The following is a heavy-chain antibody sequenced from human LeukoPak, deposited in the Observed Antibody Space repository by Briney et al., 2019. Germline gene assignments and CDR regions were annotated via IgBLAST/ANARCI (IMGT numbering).Heavy chain of an antibody. CDR3: ARGRAPGPLYYDFWSGYPTHYYYYGMDV. CDR1: GYTFTIYD. Sequence: ASVKVSCKASGYTFTIYDINWVRQATGQGLEWMGWMNPNSGNTGYAQKFQGRVTMTRNTSISTAYMELSSLRSEDTAVYYCARGRAPGPLYYDFWSGYPTHYYYYGMDVWGQGTTVTVSS. D-gene: IGHD3-3*01. J-gene: IGHJ6*02. CDR2: MNPNSGNT. V-gene: IGHV1-8*01.